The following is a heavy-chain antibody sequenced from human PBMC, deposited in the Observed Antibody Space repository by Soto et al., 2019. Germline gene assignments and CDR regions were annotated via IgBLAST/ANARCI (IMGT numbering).Heavy chain of an antibody. Sequence: PSETLSLTCTVSGGSISSYYWSWIRQPPGKGLEWIGYIYYSGSTNYNPSLKSRVTISVDTSKNQFSLKLSSVTAADTAVYYCARHSSSWYSNYYFDYWGQGTLVTVSS. J-gene: IGHJ4*02. V-gene: IGHV4-59*08. D-gene: IGHD6-13*01. CDR3: ARHSSSWYSNYYFDY. CDR1: GGSISSYY. CDR2: IYYSGST.